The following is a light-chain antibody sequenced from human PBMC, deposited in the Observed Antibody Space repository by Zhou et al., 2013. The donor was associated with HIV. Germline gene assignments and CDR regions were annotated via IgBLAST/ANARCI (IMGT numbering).Light chain of an antibody. J-gene: IGKJ1*01. Sequence: DIHMTQSPSTLSASVGDRVTITCRASQSISTWLAWYHQKPGKAPKILIYKASSLERGVPSRFSGTGSGTEFTLTISSLQPEDFTTYYCQQSYSAPGTFGQGTKVEIK. V-gene: IGKV1-5*03. CDR2: KAS. CDR1: QSISTW. CDR3: QQSYSAPGT.